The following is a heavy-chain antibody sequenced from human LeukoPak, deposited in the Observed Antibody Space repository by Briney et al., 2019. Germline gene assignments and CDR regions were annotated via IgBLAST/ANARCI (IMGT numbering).Heavy chain of an antibody. J-gene: IGHJ4*02. Sequence: GGSLRLSCVASGFTFSNYYMGWIRQAPGKGLEWVANIKQDGSEKYCVDSVKGRFTISRDNAKNSLYLQMNSLRAEDTAIYYCARDLGGSQTGWGQGTLVTVSS. CDR2: IKQDGSEK. D-gene: IGHD1-26*01. CDR1: GFTFSNYY. V-gene: IGHV3-7*01. CDR3: ARDLGGSQTG.